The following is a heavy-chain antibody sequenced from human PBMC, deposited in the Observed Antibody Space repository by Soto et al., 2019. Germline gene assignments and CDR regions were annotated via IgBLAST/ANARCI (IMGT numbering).Heavy chain of an antibody. CDR1: GFTFSSYG. CDR2: ISYDGSNK. Sequence: PGGSLRLSCAASGFTFSSYGMHWVRQAPGKGLEWVAVISYDGSNKYYADSVKGRFTISRDNSKNTLYLQMNSLRAEDTAVYYCAKDPVAARSIAAAGRVYYYYGMDVWGQGTTVTVSS. D-gene: IGHD6-13*01. CDR3: AKDPVAARSIAAAGRVYYYYGMDV. V-gene: IGHV3-30*18. J-gene: IGHJ6*02.